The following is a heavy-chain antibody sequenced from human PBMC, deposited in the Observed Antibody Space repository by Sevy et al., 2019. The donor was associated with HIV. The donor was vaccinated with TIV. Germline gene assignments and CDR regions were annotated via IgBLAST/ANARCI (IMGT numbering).Heavy chain of an antibody. CDR3: ARDGRGISAFDI. D-gene: IGHD3-3*02. CDR1: EFTFSSHA. Sequence: GGSLRLSCAASEFTFSSHAVSWVRQAPGKGLEWVSAISGNGENTHYANSVGGRFTISRDNFKNPLYLHMSTLRAEDTALYYCARDGRGISAFDIWGQGTMVTVSS. J-gene: IGHJ3*02. CDR2: ISGNGENT. V-gene: IGHV3-23*01.